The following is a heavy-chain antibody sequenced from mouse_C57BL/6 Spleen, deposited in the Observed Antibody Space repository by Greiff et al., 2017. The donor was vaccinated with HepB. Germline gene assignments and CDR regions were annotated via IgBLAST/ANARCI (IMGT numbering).Heavy chain of an antibody. V-gene: IGHV7-3*01. CDR1: GFTFTDYY. CDR3: ARYGTAIAMDY. J-gene: IGHJ4*01. CDR2: IRNKANGYTT. Sequence: EVQGVESGGGLVQPGGSLSLSCAASGFTFTDYYMSWVRQPPGKALEWLGFIRNKANGYTTEYSASVKGRFTISRDNSQSILYLQMNALRAEDSATYYCARYGTAIAMDYWGQGTSVTVSS. D-gene: IGHD3-3*01.